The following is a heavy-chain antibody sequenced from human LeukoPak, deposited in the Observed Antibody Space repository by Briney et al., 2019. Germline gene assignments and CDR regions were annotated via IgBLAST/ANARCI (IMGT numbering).Heavy chain of an antibody. D-gene: IGHD3-10*01. Sequence: GGSLRLSCAASGLTFSTYAMDWVRQAPGKRLEWVSTFRGSGDNTYYADSEKGRFIISRDNSNNMLYLQMNSLRAEDTAIYYCAKGRDGSGTYYSSSQYWGQGTLVTVSS. J-gene: IGHJ1*01. CDR3: AKGRDGSGTYYSSSQY. CDR1: GLTFSTYA. CDR2: FRGSGDNT. V-gene: IGHV3-23*01.